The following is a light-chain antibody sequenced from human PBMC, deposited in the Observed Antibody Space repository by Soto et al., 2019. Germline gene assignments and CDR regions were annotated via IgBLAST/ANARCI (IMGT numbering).Light chain of an antibody. J-gene: IGKJ1*01. CDR3: QQYVQYPVT. CDR1: QSIYTW. Sequence: DIQMTQSPSTLSASVGDRVTITCRANQSIYTWLAWYQHKPGKAPKFLIYMASSLENGVPSRFSGSGSGTEFTRTLSSLQPDDFATYVCQQYVQYPVTFGQGTKVEIK. CDR2: MAS. V-gene: IGKV1-5*03.